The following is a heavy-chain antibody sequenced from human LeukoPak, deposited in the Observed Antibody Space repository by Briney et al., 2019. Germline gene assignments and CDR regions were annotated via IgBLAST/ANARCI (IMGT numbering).Heavy chain of an antibody. J-gene: IGHJ4*02. CDR2: IYYSGST. CDR1: GGSISSSSYY. CDR3: ARDRTGYYDSSVFDY. V-gene: IGHV4-39*07. D-gene: IGHD3-22*01. Sequence: SETLSLTCTVSGGSISSSSYYWGWIRQPPGKGLEWIGSIYYSGSTYYNPSLKSRGTISVDTSKNQFSLKLSSVTAADTAVYYCARDRTGYYDSSVFDYWGQGTLVTVSS.